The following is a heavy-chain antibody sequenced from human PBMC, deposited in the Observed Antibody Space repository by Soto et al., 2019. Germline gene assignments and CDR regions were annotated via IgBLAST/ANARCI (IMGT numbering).Heavy chain of an antibody. J-gene: IGHJ4*02. CDR3: AKDRQYPRDYFHY. D-gene: IGHD4-4*01. V-gene: IGHV3-23*01. CDR2: ISPNGQGI. Sequence: GGSLRLSCGVAGITGISNGGIWVRQAPGKGLEWVSAISPNGQGIWYADSVKGRFTISRDISRNTVFLQMDSLRAEDTAVYYCAKDRQYPRDYFHYWGQGNLVTVS. CDR1: GITGISNG.